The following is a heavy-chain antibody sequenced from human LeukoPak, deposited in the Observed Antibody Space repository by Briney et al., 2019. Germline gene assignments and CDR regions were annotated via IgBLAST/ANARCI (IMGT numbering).Heavy chain of an antibody. CDR3: AGAMTGNDAFDI. Sequence: NPSETLSLTCTVSGGSISSSSYYWGWIRQPPGKGLDWIGSIYYSGSTYYSPSLKSRVTISVDTSKNQFSLKLSSVTAADTAVYYCAGAMTGNDAFDIWGQGTMVTVSS. CDR2: IYYSGST. J-gene: IGHJ3*02. V-gene: IGHV4-39*01. D-gene: IGHD3-9*01. CDR1: GGSISSSSYY.